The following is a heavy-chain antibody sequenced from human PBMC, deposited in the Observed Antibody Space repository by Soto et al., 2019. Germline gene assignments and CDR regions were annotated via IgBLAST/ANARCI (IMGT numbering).Heavy chain of an antibody. Sequence: SETLSLTCAVYGGSFSGYYWSWIRQPPGKGLEWIGEINQSGSTNYNPSLKSRVTISVDTSKNQFSLKLMSVTAADTAIYYCTRHEGGAAADRPLDYWGQGTLVTVSS. CDR3: TRHEGGAAADRPLDY. CDR1: GGSFSGYY. J-gene: IGHJ4*02. D-gene: IGHD6-13*01. CDR2: INQSGST. V-gene: IGHV4-34*01.